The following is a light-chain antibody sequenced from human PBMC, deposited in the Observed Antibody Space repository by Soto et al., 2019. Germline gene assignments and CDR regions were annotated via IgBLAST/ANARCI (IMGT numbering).Light chain of an antibody. Sequence: QSALTQPASVSGSPGQSITISCTGTSSDVGGYNYVSWYQQHPGKAPKLMIYEVSNRPSGVSNRFSGSKSGNTASLTISGLQAKDAADYYCSSYTSRSTLDYVFGSGTKLTVL. CDR2: EVS. CDR1: SSDVGGYNY. J-gene: IGLJ1*01. CDR3: SSYTSRSTLDYV. V-gene: IGLV2-14*01.